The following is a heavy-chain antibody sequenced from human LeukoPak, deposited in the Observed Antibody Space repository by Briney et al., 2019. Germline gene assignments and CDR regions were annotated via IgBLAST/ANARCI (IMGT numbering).Heavy chain of an antibody. CDR1: GGTFISYA. J-gene: IGHJ4*02. Sequence: ASVKVSCKASGGTFISYAISWVRQAPGQGREWMGRIIPIVGTANYAQKLQGRVKITTDEDTRTDYIELSSLRSEDTAVYYCAIRGSSFDYWGQGTLVTVSS. D-gene: IGHD6-13*01. V-gene: IGHV1-69*05. CDR3: AIRGSSFDY. CDR2: IIPIVGTA.